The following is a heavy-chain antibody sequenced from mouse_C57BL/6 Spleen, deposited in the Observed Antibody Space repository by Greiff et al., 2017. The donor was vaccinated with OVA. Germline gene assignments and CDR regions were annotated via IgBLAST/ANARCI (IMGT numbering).Heavy chain of an antibody. V-gene: IGHV1-64*01. D-gene: IGHD2-3*01. CDR3: ANDGFYYYAMDY. CDR1: GYTFTSYW. J-gene: IGHJ4*01. CDR2: IHPNSGST. Sequence: VQLQQPGAELVKPGASVKLSCKASGYTFTSYWMHWVKQRPGQGLEWIGMIHPNSGSTNYNEKFKSKATLTVDKSSSTAYMQLSSLTSEDSAVYYCANDGFYYYAMDYWGQGTSVTVSS.